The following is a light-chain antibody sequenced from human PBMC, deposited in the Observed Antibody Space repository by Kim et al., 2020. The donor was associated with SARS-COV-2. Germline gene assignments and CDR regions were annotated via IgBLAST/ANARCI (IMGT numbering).Light chain of an antibody. CDR1: QTINNR. Sequence: APVERATLSCRSSQTINNRLVWYQQKPGQAPRLLIYDATTRATGIPARFIGSGSETDFTLTINGLQSEDFAVYYCQQSNNWPPLTFGQGTKVDIK. CDR2: DAT. J-gene: IGKJ1*01. V-gene: IGKV3-15*01. CDR3: QQSNNWPPLT.